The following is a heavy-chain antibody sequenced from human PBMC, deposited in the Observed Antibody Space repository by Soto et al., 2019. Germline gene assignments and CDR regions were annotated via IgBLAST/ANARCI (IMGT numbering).Heavy chain of an antibody. D-gene: IGHD2-2*01. V-gene: IGHV3-74*01. CDR1: GFTFSDYW. J-gene: IGHJ6*03. Sequence: EVQLVESGGGLVQPGGSLRLSCAASGFTFSDYWMHWVLQIPGKGLAWVSRINNDGSITTYADSVKGRFTISRDNTKNTLFLQMNSLTAEDTAVYYCARAGPATCTSTNCRAYSPDVWGKGTTVTVSS. CDR3: ARAGPATCTSTNCRAYSPDV. CDR2: INNDGSIT.